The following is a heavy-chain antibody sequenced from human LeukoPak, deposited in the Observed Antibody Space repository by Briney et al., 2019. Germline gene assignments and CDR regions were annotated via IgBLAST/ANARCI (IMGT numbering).Heavy chain of an antibody. Sequence: SETLSLTCTVSGGSISSYYWSWIRQPPGKGLEWIGYIYYSGSTNYNPSLKSRVTISVDTSKNQFSLKLSSVTAADTAVYYCATAEAGLRYPWRGPFDYWGQGTLVTVSS. CDR1: GGSISSYY. J-gene: IGHJ4*02. CDR3: ATAEAGLRYPWRGPFDY. CDR2: IYYSGST. D-gene: IGHD3-9*01. V-gene: IGHV4-59*01.